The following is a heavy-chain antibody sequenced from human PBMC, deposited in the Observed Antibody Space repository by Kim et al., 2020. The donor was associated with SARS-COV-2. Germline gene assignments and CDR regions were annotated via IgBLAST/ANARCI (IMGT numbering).Heavy chain of an antibody. V-gene: IGHV3-23*01. CDR2: ISGNGTNT. J-gene: IGHJ3*01. CDR1: GFTFSNYD. CDR3: AIVASKVRFLNFYD. Sequence: GGSLRLSCAASGFTFSNYDMTWVRQAPGKGLEWVSDISGNGTNTYYADSVKGRFTISRDNSKNTLYLQLNSLRAEDTAVYYCAIVASKVRFLNFYDRG. D-gene: IGHD3-3*01.